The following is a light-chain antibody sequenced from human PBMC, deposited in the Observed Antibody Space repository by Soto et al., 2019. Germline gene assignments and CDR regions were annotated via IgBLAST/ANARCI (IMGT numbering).Light chain of an antibody. Sequence: QSVLTQPASVSGSPVQSITISCTGTSSDVGSYNLVSWYQQHPGKAPKLMIYEGNQRPSGISNRFSGSKSGNTASLTISGLQAEDEADYYCCSYAGSPYVFGTGTKVTVL. CDR1: SSDVGSYNL. J-gene: IGLJ1*01. V-gene: IGLV2-23*01. CDR2: EGN. CDR3: CSYAGSPYV.